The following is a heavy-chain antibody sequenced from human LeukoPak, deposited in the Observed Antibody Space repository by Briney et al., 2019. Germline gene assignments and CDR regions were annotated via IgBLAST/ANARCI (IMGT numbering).Heavy chain of an antibody. Sequence: PSETLSLTCAVSGYSISSGYYWGWIRQPPGQGMEWIGSIYHSGSTYYNPSLKSRVTISVDTSKNQFSLKLSSVTAADTAVYYCARGGITIFGVATNWFDPWGQGTLVTVSS. CDR1: GYSISSGYY. CDR3: ARGGITIFGVATNWFDP. CDR2: IYHSGST. D-gene: IGHD3-3*01. V-gene: IGHV4-38-2*01. J-gene: IGHJ5*02.